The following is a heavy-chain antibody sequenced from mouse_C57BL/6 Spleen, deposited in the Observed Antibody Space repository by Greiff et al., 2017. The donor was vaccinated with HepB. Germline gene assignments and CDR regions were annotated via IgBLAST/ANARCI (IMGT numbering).Heavy chain of an antibody. CDR3: ASYGSSYYAMDD. CDR2: INPSNGGT. J-gene: IGHJ4*01. V-gene: IGHV1-53*01. D-gene: IGHD1-1*01. CDR1: GYTFTSYW. Sequence: QVQLQQPGTELVKPGASVKLSCKASGYTFTSYWIHWVKQRPGQGLEWIGNINPSNGGTNYNEKFKSKATLTVDKSSSTAYMQLSSLTSEDSAVYYCASYGSSYYAMDDWGQGTSVTVSS.